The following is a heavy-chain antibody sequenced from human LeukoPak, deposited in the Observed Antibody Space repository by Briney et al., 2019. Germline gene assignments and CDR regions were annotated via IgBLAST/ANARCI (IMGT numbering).Heavy chain of an antibody. J-gene: IGHJ4*02. V-gene: IGHV3-23*01. CDR1: GFTFSVYA. CDR2: ISGSGGNT. Sequence: PGGSLRFSCAASGFTFSVYAISRVRQAPGKGLEWVSAISGSGGNTYYADSVKGRFTISRDNSKNTLSLQMNSLRAEDTAVYYCARDGGNSWDYWGQGTLVTVSS. CDR3: ARDGGNSWDY. D-gene: IGHD6-13*01.